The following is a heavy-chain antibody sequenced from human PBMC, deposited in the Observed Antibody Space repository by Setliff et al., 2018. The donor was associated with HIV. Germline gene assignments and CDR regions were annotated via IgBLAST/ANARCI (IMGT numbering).Heavy chain of an antibody. CDR3: AREQHRMYNSGWYFHIDS. CDR1: DDSISSYY. V-gene: IGHV4-4*07. Sequence: SETLSLTCTVSDDSISSYYWSWIRQPAGKGLEWIGRIYISAATTNYNPSLKSRVSMSVDTSKNQFSLKLSSVTAADTAVYYCAREQHRMYNSGWYFHIDSWGQGALVTVSS. CDR2: IYISAATT. J-gene: IGHJ4*02. D-gene: IGHD6-19*01.